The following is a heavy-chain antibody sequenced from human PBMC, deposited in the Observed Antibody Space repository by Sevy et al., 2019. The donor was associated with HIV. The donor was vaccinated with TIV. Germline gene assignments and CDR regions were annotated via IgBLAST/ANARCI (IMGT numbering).Heavy chain of an antibody. CDR3: AREENRELGTIPLDS. Sequence: GGSLRLSCAASGFTFSHHNMNWVRQAPGKGLEWISYISKSGSTTYFADFVRGRFTLSRDNAKNSLFLEMHSLTDEDTAVYYCAREENRELGTIPLDSWGRGIQVTVSS. D-gene: IGHD7-27*01. CDR2: ISKSGSTT. J-gene: IGHJ4*02. CDR1: GFTFSHHN. V-gene: IGHV3-48*02.